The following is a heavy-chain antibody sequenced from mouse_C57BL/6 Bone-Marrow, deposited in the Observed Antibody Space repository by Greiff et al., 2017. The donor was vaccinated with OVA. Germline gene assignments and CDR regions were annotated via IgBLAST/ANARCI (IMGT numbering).Heavy chain of an antibody. V-gene: IGHV1-36*01. D-gene: IGHD2-14*01. Sequence: EVQVVESGPVLVKPGPSVKISCKASGFTFTDYYMHWVKQSHGKSLEWIGLVYPYNGGTSYNQKFKGKATLTVDTSSSTAYMELNSLTSEDSAVYYCARSGGTPYYAMDYWGQGTSVTVSS. J-gene: IGHJ4*01. CDR1: GFTFTDYY. CDR2: VYPYNGGT. CDR3: ARSGGTPYYAMDY.